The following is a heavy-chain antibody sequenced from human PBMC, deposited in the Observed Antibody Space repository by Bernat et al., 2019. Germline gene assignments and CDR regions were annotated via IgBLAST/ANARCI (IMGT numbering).Heavy chain of an antibody. CDR1: GGSISSGGYY. CDR3: ARGGVAGPIGGYFFDY. D-gene: IGHD6-19*01. V-gene: IGHV4-31*03. J-gene: IGHJ4*02. Sequence: QVQLQESGPGLVKPSQTLSLTCTVSGGSISSGGYYWSWIRQHPGKGLEWIGYIYYSGSTYYNPSLKSRVTISVDTSKNQFSLKLSSVTAADTAVYYCARGGVAGPIGGYFFDYWGQGTLVTVSS. CDR2: IYYSGST.